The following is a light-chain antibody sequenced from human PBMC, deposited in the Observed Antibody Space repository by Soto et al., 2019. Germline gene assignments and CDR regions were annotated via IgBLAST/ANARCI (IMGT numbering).Light chain of an antibody. CDR2: EVS. Sequence: QSVLTQPPSASGSPGQSVTISCTGTSSDVGGYNYVSWYQQHPGKAPKLMIYEVSKRPSGVPDRFSGSKSGNTASLTVSGLQAEDEADYYCSSYAGNNFYVFGTGPKV. J-gene: IGLJ1*01. CDR1: SSDVGGYNY. CDR3: SSYAGNNFYV. V-gene: IGLV2-8*01.